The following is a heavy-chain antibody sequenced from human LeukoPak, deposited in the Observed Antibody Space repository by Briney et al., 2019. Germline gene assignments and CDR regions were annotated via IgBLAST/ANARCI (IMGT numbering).Heavy chain of an antibody. Sequence: AESLRLSCVVSGFSFRSHWVNWVRQSPGKGLEWVASIKPDGSDKYYVDSARGRFTVSRDNAKNSAFLQMNSLRAEDTAIYYCATISAQTFDIWGQGTLVSVSS. CDR1: GFSFRSHW. V-gene: IGHV3-7*01. CDR3: ATISAQTFDI. D-gene: IGHD5-24*01. CDR2: IKPDGSDK. J-gene: IGHJ3*02.